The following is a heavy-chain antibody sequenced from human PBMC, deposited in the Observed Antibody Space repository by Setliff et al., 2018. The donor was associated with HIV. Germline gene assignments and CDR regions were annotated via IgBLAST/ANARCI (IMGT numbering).Heavy chain of an antibody. CDR2: ISNDGGRE. Sequence: GGSLRLSCAASGFTFTNYWMAWIRQAPGRGLEWAAIISNDGGREYYVDSVKGRFTISRDNAKNSMDLQMNSLRADDTAIYYCARKLRPGHGVDVWGQGTTVTVSS. D-gene: IGHD3-10*01. J-gene: IGHJ6*02. CDR1: GFTFTNYW. CDR3: ARKLRPGHGVDV. V-gene: IGHV3-7*01.